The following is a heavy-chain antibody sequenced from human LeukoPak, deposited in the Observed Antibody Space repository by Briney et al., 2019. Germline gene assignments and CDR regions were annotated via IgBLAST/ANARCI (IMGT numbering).Heavy chain of an antibody. J-gene: IGHJ4*02. Sequence: GGSLRLSCAPSGFTFSSYWVSWVRQAPGKGLETVAYISGSGSVIVYADSVKGRFTISRDNAQNSLYLQMNSLRDEDTAVYYCSRDPRPCDYWGQGTLVTVSS. CDR1: GFTFSSYW. V-gene: IGHV3-48*02. CDR2: ISGSGSVI. CDR3: SRDPRPCDY.